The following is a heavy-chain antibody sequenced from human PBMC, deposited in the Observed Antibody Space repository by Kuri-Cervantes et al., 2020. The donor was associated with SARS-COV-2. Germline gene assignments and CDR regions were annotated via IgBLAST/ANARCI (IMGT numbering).Heavy chain of an antibody. D-gene: IGHD3-22*01. CDR2: IYPGDSET. CDR1: GYSGTSYW. V-gene: IGHV5-51*01. J-gene: IGHJ6*02. CDR3: ARHSYDSSGYYRGRARTYGMDV. Sequence: GGSLRLSCKGSGYSGTSYWIVWVLQMPGKGLEWMGIIYPGDSETRYSPSFQGQVTNSADKSISTAYLQWSSLKASDTAMYYCARHSYDSSGYYRGRARTYGMDVWGQGTTVTVSS.